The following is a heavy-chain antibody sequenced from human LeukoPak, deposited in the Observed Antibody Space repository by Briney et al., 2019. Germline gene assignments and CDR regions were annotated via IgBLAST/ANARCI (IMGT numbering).Heavy chain of an antibody. Sequence: SETLSLTCTVSGGSISSSSYYWGWIRQPPGKGLEWIGSIYYSGSTYYNPSLKSRVTISVDTSKNQFSLKLSSVTAADTAVYYCARVLRGYSYGYPYWYFDLWGRGTLVTVSS. CDR1: GGSISSSSYY. J-gene: IGHJ2*01. CDR3: ARVLRGYSYGYPYWYFDL. CDR2: IYYSGST. V-gene: IGHV4-39*07. D-gene: IGHD5-18*01.